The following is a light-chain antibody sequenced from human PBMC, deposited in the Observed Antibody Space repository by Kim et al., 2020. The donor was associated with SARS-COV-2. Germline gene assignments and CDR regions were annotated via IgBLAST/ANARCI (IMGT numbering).Light chain of an antibody. CDR1: QSISSW. CDR3: QQYNIYWT. J-gene: IGKJ1*01. V-gene: IGKV1-5*03. Sequence: SAIVGGRATITCRASQSISSWLAWYQQKPGKAPKLLIDKASSLESGVPSRFSGSGSGTEFTLTISSLQPDDFATYYCQQYNIYWTFGQGTKVDIK. CDR2: KAS.